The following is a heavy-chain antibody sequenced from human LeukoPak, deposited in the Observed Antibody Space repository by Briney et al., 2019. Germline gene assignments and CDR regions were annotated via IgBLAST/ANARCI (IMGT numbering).Heavy chain of an antibody. V-gene: IGHV3-7*03. CDR3: ARVSRGYCSSTSCPRTAEYFQH. J-gene: IGHJ1*01. CDR1: GFTFSSYW. D-gene: IGHD2-2*01. CDR2: IKQDGSEK. Sequence: GGSLRLSCAASGFTFSSYWMSWVRQAPGKGLEWVANIKQDGSEKYYVDSVKGRFTISRDNAKNSLYLRMNSLRAEDTAVYYCARVSRGYCSSTSCPRTAEYFQHWGQGTLVTVSS.